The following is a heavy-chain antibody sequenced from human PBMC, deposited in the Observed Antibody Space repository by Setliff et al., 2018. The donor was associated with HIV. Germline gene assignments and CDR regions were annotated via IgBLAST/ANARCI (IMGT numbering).Heavy chain of an antibody. CDR3: ARQPHYFGSSGYYGDAFDI. J-gene: IGHJ3*02. D-gene: IGHD3-22*01. V-gene: IGHV4-39*01. Sequence: SETLSLTCTVSGGSISSSRYYWGWIRQPPGKGLEWIASIYFSGNTRYNPSLKSRVTISVDTSKNQFSLKLRSVTASDTALYYCARQPHYFGSSGYYGDAFDIWGQGTMVTVSS. CDR2: IYFSGNT. CDR1: GGSISSSRYY.